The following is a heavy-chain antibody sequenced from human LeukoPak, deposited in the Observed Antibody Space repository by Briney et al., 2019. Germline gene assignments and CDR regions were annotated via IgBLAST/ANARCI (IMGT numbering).Heavy chain of an antibody. CDR2: IYYSGST. D-gene: IGHD4-17*01. Sequence: SETLSLTCTVSGGSISSSSYYWGWIRQPPGKGLEGIGSIYYSGSTYYNPSLKSRVTISVDTSKNQFSLKLSSVTAADTAVCYCARARAHYGGFDYWGQGTLVTVSS. V-gene: IGHV4-39*07. J-gene: IGHJ4*02. CDR1: GGSISSSSYY. CDR3: ARARAHYGGFDY.